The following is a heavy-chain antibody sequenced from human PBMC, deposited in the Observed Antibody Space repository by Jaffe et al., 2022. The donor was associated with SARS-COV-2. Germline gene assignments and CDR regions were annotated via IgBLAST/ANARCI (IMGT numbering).Heavy chain of an antibody. V-gene: IGHV3-48*02. CDR2: ISSSSSTI. J-gene: IGHJ5*02. Sequence: EVQLVESGGGLVQPGGSLRLSCAASGFTFSSYSMNWVRQAPGKGLEWVSYISSSSSTIYYADSVKGRFTISRDNAKNSLYLQMNSLRDEDTAVYYCAREFAYPDYDSTQFDPWGQGTLVTVSS. CDR3: AREFAYPDYDSTQFDP. D-gene: IGHD3-22*01. CDR1: GFTFSSYS.